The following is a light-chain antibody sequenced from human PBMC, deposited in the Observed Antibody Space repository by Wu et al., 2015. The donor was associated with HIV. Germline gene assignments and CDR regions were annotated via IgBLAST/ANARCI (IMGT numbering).Light chain of an antibody. CDR2: ATS. CDR3: QQYGRSPRT. CDR1: QSVTSNY. V-gene: IGKV3-20*01. J-gene: IGKJ1*01. Sequence: DTLLTQSPGTLSLSPGERATLSCRASQSVTSNYLAWYQQKPGQAPRLLIYATSNRATGIPDRISGSGSGTDFTLTINRLEPEDFAVYYCQQYGRSPRTFGQGTKVEIK.